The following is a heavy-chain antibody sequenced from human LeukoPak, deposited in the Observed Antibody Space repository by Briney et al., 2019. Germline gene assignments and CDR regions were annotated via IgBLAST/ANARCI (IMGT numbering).Heavy chain of an antibody. J-gene: IGHJ5*02. CDR1: GYTFTSYY. V-gene: IGHV1-46*01. D-gene: IGHD3-3*01. CDR2: INPSGGST. CDR3: ARATTPSLVGGPYYDFWSGYYSNWFDP. Sequence: GASVKVSCKASGYTFTSYYMHWVRQAPGQGLEWMGIINPSGGSTSYAQKFQGRVTMTRDTSTSTVYMELSSLRSEDTAVYYCARATTPSLVGGPYYDFWSGYYSNWFDPWGQGTLVTVSS.